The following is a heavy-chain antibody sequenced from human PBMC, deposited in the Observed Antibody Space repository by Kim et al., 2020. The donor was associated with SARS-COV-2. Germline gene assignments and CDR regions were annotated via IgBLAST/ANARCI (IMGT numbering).Heavy chain of an antibody. D-gene: IGHD4-17*01. Sequence: SETLSLTCAVYGGSFSGYYWSWIRQPPGKGLEWIGEINHSGSTNYNPSLKSRVTISVDTSKNQFSLKLSSVTAADTAVYYCARVRRGGPRYMSTVTSYYFDYWGQGTLVTVSS. CDR2: INHSGST. V-gene: IGHV4-34*01. CDR3: ARVRRGGPRYMSTVTSYYFDY. CDR1: GGSFSGYY. J-gene: IGHJ4*02.